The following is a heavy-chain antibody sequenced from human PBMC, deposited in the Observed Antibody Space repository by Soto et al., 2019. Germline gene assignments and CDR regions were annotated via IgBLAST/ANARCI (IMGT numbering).Heavy chain of an antibody. CDR2: IIPIFGTA. J-gene: IGHJ6*02. CDR3: AVRRNSSPRASYYYGMDV. V-gene: IGHV1-69*13. D-gene: IGHD6-6*01. CDR1: GGTFSSYA. Sequence: SVKVSCKASGGTFSSYAISWVRQAPGQGLEWMGGIIPIFGTANYAQKFQGRVTITADESTSTAYMELSSLRSEDTAVYYCAVRRNSSPRASYYYGMDVWGQGTTVTVSS.